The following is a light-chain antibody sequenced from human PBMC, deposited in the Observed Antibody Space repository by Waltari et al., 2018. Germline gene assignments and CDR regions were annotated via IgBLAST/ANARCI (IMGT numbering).Light chain of an antibody. Sequence: ETVLTQSPGTLSLSQADRASRSCRAGQGLSSRYLAWYQQQPGQAPRLLLHGASSRATGIPDRFSGSGSGTDFTLTISRLEPEDFAVYYCQQYGSSPQTFGQGTKVEIK. V-gene: IGKV3-20*01. CDR1: QGLSSRY. CDR2: GAS. J-gene: IGKJ1*01. CDR3: QQYGSSPQT.